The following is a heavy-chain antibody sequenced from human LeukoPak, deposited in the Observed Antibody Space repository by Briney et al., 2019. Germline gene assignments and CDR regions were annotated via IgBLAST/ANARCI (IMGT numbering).Heavy chain of an antibody. CDR1: GFTFSSYG. D-gene: IGHD3-22*01. Sequence: QAGGSLRLSCAASGFTFSSYGMHWVRQAPGKGLEWVAVIWYDGSNKYYADSVKGRFTISRDNSKNTLYLQMNSLRAEDTAVYYCARDRTPLYYYDSSGYPPPYNWFDPWGQGTLVTVSS. CDR2: IWYDGSNK. V-gene: IGHV3-33*08. J-gene: IGHJ5*02. CDR3: ARDRTPLYYYDSSGYPPPYNWFDP.